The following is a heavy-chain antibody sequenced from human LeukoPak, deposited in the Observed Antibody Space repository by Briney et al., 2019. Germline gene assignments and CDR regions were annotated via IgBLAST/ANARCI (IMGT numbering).Heavy chain of an antibody. D-gene: IGHD3-22*01. Sequence: GGSLRLSCAASGFTFSTYWMHWVRQASGKGLVWVSRIKSDGSTNYADSVKGRFTISRDNANNTLSLQMNSLRPEDTGVYYCARAPSEIGGYYPEYFRHWGQGTLVTVSS. J-gene: IGHJ1*01. CDR2: IKSDGST. V-gene: IGHV3-74*01. CDR1: GFTFSTYW. CDR3: ARAPSEIGGYYPEYFRH.